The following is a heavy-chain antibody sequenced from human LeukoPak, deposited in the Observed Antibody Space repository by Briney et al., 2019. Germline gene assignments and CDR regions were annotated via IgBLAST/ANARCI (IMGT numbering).Heavy chain of an antibody. CDR1: GFTFSSYA. Sequence: GGSLRLSCAASGFTFSSYAMNWVRQAPGKGLEWVSSISSSSSYIYYADSVKGRFTISRDNAKNSLYPQMNSLRAEDTAVYYCARVGSTSCYDPWGQGTLVTVSS. J-gene: IGHJ5*02. V-gene: IGHV3-21*01. D-gene: IGHD2-2*01. CDR2: ISSSSSYI. CDR3: ARVGSTSCYDP.